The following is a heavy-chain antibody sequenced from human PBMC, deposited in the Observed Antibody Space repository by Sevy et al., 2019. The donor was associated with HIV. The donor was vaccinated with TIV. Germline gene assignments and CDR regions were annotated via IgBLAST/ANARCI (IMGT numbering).Heavy chain of an antibody. CDR1: GFTFSSYW. V-gene: IGHV3-74*01. D-gene: IGHD3-10*01. J-gene: IGHJ3*02. CDR3: ARGGRFRESRAAFDI. CDR2: INSDGSST. Sequence: GGSLRLSCAASGFTFSSYWMHWVRQAPGKGLVWVSRINSDGSSTSYADSVKGRFTISRDNAKNTLYLQMNSLRAEDTAVYYCARGGRFRESRAAFDIWGQGTMVTVSS.